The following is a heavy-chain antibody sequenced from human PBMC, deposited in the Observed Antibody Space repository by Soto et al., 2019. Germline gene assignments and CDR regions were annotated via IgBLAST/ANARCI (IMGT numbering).Heavy chain of an antibody. CDR3: ARKYSSSWSGDWFDP. CDR1: GYTFTSYA. CDR2: INAGNGNT. V-gene: IGHV1-3*01. J-gene: IGHJ5*02. D-gene: IGHD6-13*01. Sequence: QVQLVQSGAEVKKPGASVKVSCKASGYTFTSYAMHWVRQAPGQRLEWMGWINAGNGNTKYSQKFQGRVTITRDTYAITAYMELSSMRSEDTAVYYCARKYSSSWSGDWFDPWGQGTLVTVSS.